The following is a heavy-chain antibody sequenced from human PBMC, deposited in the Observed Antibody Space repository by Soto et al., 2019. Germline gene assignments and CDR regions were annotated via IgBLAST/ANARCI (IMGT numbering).Heavy chain of an antibody. J-gene: IGHJ5*02. V-gene: IGHV1-69*02. CDR2: IIPILGIA. CDR1: GGTFSSYT. D-gene: IGHD3-22*01. CDR3: AIEGTYYYDSSGYQLNWFDP. Sequence: GASVKVSCKASGGTFSSYTISWVRQAPGQGLEWMGRIIPILGIANYAQKFQGRVTITADKSTSTAYMELSSLRSEDTAVYYCAIEGTYYYDSSGYQLNWFDPWGQGTLVTVSS.